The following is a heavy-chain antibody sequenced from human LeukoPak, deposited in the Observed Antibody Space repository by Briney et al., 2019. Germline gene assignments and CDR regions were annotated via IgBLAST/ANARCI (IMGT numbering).Heavy chain of an antibody. J-gene: IGHJ4*02. V-gene: IGHV3-48*03. CDR1: GFTFSSYE. CDR2: ISSSGSTI. Sequence: GGSLRLSCAASGFTFSSYEMNWVRQAPGKGLEWVSYISSSGSTIYYADSVKGRFTISRDNSKNTLYLQMNSLRAEDTAVYYCAKDKWGRTVTTATHDYWGQGTLVTVSS. CDR3: AKDKWGRTVTTATHDY. D-gene: IGHD4-17*01.